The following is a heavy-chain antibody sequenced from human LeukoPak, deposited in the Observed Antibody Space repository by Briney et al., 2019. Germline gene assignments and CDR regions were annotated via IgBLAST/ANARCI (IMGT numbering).Heavy chain of an antibody. V-gene: IGHV1-69*05. D-gene: IGHD3-22*01. CDR2: IIPIFGTA. CDR1: GGTFSSYA. Sequence: ASVKVPCKASGGTFSSYAISWVRQAPGQGLEWMGRIIPIFGTANYAQKFQGRVTITTDESTSTAYMELSSLRSEDTAVYYCARDNAADYYDSSGYYSLTPFDPWGQGTLVTVSS. J-gene: IGHJ5*02. CDR3: ARDNAADYYDSSGYYSLTPFDP.